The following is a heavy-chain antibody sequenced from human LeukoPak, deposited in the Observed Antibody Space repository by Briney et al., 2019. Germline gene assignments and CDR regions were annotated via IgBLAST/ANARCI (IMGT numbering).Heavy chain of an antibody. D-gene: IGHD6-13*01. V-gene: IGHV4-34*01. Sequence: SETLSLTCAVYGGSFSGYYWSWIRHPPGKGLEWIGEINPSGSTNYNPSLKSRVTISVDTSKNQFSLKLSSVTAADTAVYYCARGRDHRGAIAARPSYYYYYYMDVWGKGTTVTVSS. CDR3: ARGRDHRGAIAARPSYYYYYYMDV. CDR2: INPSGST. J-gene: IGHJ6*03. CDR1: GGSFSGYY.